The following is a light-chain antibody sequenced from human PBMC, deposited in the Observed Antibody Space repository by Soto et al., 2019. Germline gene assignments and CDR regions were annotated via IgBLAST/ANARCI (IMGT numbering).Light chain of an antibody. CDR2: DVS. Sequence: ALTQPRSVSGSPGQAVTISFTGTSSDGGGYNYVSWYQQHPGKAPKLVSYDVSERPSGVPDRFSGSKSGNAASLTISGLQAEDATDYYCCAYAGGYYVFGTGTKVTVL. J-gene: IGLJ1*01. CDR1: SSDGGGYNY. V-gene: IGLV2-11*01. CDR3: CAYAGGYYV.